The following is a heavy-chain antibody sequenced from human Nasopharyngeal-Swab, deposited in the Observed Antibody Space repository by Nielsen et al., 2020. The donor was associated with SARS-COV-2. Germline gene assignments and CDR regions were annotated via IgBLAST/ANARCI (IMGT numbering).Heavy chain of an antibody. Sequence: VRHMPGKGLEWMGIIYPGDSDTRYSPSFQGQVTISADKPISTAYLQWSSLKASDTAMYYCASSPYSSSVYYYYGMDVWGQGTTVTISS. CDR3: ASSPYSSSVYYYYGMDV. D-gene: IGHD6-6*01. V-gene: IGHV5-51*04. J-gene: IGHJ6*02. CDR2: IYPGDSDT.